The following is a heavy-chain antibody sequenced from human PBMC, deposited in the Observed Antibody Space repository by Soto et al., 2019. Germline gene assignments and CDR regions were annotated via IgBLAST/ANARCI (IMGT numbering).Heavy chain of an antibody. J-gene: IGHJ4*02. CDR3: AKRIVGATSYFDS. D-gene: IGHD1-26*01. CDR2: IIPIFGTA. CDR1: GGTFSSYA. V-gene: IGHV1-69*12. Sequence: QVQLVQSGAEVKKPGSSVKVSCKASGGTFSSYAISWVRQAPGQGLEWMGGIIPIFGTAHYAQKFQGRVTITEGESTITAYMELTSLRSEDTAVYYWAKRIVGATSYFDSWGQGTLVVV.